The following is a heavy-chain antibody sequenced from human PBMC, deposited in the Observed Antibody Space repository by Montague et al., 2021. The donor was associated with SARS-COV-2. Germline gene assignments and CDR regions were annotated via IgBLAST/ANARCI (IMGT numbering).Heavy chain of an antibody. D-gene: IGHD1-1*01. J-gene: IGHJ4*02. CDR2: INHGGST. Sequence: SETLSLTCAVYGGSFSDYHWTWIRQSPGAGLEWIGQINHGGSTKYNPSLKSRVTISIDTSTKQFSLKLTSVTAADTAVYYCARGAPGYWGQGTLVTVSS. CDR3: ARGAPGY. CDR1: GGSFSDYH. V-gene: IGHV4-34*01.